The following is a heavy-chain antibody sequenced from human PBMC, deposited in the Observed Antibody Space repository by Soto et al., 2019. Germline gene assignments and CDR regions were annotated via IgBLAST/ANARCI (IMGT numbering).Heavy chain of an antibody. CDR2: IYYSGST. CDR1: GDSITSGDYY. Sequence: QVQLQESGPGLVKPSQTLSLTCTVSGDSITSGDYYWSWIRQPPGKGLEWIGYIYYSGSTYYNPSLKSRITISVDTSKNQFSLRLSSVTAADTAVYYCARDRGWFYFDYWGQGTLVTVSS. D-gene: IGHD3-10*01. CDR3: ARDRGWFYFDY. J-gene: IGHJ4*02. V-gene: IGHV4-30-4*01.